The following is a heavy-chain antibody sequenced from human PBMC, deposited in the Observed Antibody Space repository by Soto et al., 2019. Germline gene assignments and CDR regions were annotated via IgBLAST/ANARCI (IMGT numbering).Heavy chain of an antibody. V-gene: IGHV4-4*02. CDR1: GGSISSSNW. CDR2: IYHSGST. D-gene: IGHD4-17*01. Sequence: QVQLQESGPGLVKPSGTLSLTCAVSGGSISSSNWWSWVRQPPGKGLEWIGEIYHSGSTNYNPSLKSRVTISVDKSKNQSSLKLGSVTAADTAVYYCATSSGDYVNYYYGMDVWGQGTTVTVSS. J-gene: IGHJ6*02. CDR3: ATSSGDYVNYYYGMDV.